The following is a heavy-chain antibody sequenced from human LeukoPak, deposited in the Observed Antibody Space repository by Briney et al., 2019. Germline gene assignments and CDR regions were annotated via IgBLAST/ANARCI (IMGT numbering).Heavy chain of an antibody. V-gene: IGHV1-2*02. J-gene: IGHJ6*02. CDR2: INPNSGGT. Sequence: ASVKVSCKASGYTFTAYYMHWVRQAPGQGLEWMGWINPNSGGTNYAQKFQGRVTMTRDTSISTAYMELSRLRSDDTAVYYCARDDGGATYYYYYGMDVWGQGTTVTVSS. D-gene: IGHD1-26*01. CDR1: GYTFTAYY. CDR3: ARDDGGATYYYYYGMDV.